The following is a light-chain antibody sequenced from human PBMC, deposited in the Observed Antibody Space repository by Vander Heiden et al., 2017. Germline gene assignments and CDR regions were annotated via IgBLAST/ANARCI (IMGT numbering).Light chain of an antibody. V-gene: IGKV1-27*01. CDR3: QKYNSAPSIT. J-gene: IGKJ5*01. Sequence: DIQMTQSPSSLSASVGDRVPFTCWASQGISNYVAWYQQKPGKVPKLLIYGASTLQSGVPSRFSGSGSGTDFTLTISSLQPEDVATYYCQKYNSAPSITFGQGTRLEIK. CDR1: QGISNY. CDR2: GAS.